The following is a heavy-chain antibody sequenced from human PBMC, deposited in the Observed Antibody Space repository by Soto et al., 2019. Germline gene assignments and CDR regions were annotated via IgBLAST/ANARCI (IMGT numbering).Heavy chain of an antibody. J-gene: IGHJ5*02. CDR2: ISSSGGT. D-gene: IGHD1-26*01. Sequence: QLLLQESGPGLVKPSETLSLTCTVSGGSFSNSFYYWGWIRQPPGKGLEWIGSISSSGGTYDNPSLERRVTTSVDMSKNQFSLKLSSVTAADTAVYYCARHDVSYHGPGWFDPWGQGTLVTVSS. CDR1: GGSFSNSFYY. V-gene: IGHV4-39*01. CDR3: ARHDVSYHGPGWFDP.